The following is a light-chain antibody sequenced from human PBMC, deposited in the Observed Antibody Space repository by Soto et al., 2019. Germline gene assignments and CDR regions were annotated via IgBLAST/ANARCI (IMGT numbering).Light chain of an antibody. V-gene: IGKV3-15*01. CDR2: GAS. CDR3: QQYIRWALT. Sequence: EIVMTQTPATLSVSPGERDTLSCRASQSVSSNLAWYQQKPGQAPSLLIYGASTRATGTPARFSGSGSGTEFTLTISSLQSEDFAVYYCQQYIRWALTFGGGTKVDIK. CDR1: QSVSSN. J-gene: IGKJ4*01.